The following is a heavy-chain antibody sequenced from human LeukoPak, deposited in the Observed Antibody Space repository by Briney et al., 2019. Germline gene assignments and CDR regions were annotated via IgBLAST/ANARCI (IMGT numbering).Heavy chain of an antibody. D-gene: IGHD3-22*01. CDR2: INPNSGGT. J-gene: IGHJ4*02. V-gene: IGHV1-2*02. Sequence: ASVKVSCKASGYTFTGYYMHWVRQAPGQGLEWMGWINPNSGGTNYAQKFQGRVTMTRDTSISTAYMELSRLRSDDTAVYYCARDKTASYYYDSSDYYVYFDYWGQGTLVTVSS. CDR3: ARDKTASYYYDSSDYYVYFDY. CDR1: GYTFTGYY.